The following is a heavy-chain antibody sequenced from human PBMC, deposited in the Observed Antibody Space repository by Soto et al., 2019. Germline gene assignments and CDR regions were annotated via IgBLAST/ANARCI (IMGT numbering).Heavy chain of an antibody. CDR3: TKNSAYALDY. J-gene: IGHJ4*02. V-gene: IGHV4-4*02. D-gene: IGHD5-12*01. CDR1: GGSVSNNNW. CDR2: IHHSGGT. Sequence: QVQLQESGPGLVKPSGTLCLSCAVSGGSVSNNNWWSWVRQSPGNGLEWIGEIHHSGGTSYNPSLESRATLSVDKSKNELSLRLNYVTAADTAVYYCTKNSAYALDYWGLGILVTVSS.